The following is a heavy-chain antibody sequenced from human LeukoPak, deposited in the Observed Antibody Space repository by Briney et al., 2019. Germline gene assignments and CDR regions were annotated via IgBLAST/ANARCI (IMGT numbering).Heavy chain of an antibody. CDR2: FAGSDTTT. Sequence: SGGSLTLSCAASGFDFSAYEMNWVRQAPGKGLEWVAYFAGSDTTTHYADSVKGRFTISRDNARNFLYLQMSNLRPEDTALYYCTTLGYHLDSWGQGTLVTVSS. D-gene: IGHD3-22*01. J-gene: IGHJ4*02. V-gene: IGHV3-48*03. CDR3: TTLGYHLDS. CDR1: GFDFSAYE.